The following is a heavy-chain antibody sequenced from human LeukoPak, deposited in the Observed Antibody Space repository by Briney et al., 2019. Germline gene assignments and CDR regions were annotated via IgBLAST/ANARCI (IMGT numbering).Heavy chain of an antibody. J-gene: IGHJ4*02. Sequence: TSETLSLTCTVSGYSISSGYYWGWIRQPPGKGLEWIGSIYHSGSTYYNPSLKSRVTISVDTSKNQFSLKLSSVTAADTAVYYCARDQQWLVPLYYFDYWGQGTLVTVSS. CDR2: IYHSGST. V-gene: IGHV4-38-2*02. D-gene: IGHD6-19*01. CDR3: ARDQQWLVPLYYFDY. CDR1: GYSISSGYY.